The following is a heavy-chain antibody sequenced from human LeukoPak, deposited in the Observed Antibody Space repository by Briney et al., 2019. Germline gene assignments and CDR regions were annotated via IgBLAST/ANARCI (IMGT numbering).Heavy chain of an antibody. CDR2: IYPGDSDT. Sequence: GESLKISCRGSGYSFSRYWIAWVRQMPGKGLERMGIIYPGDSDTRYSPSFQGQVTISADRSINTAYLQWSSLKASDTAIYYCARHFDNSGYYPDSWGQGTLVTVSS. V-gene: IGHV5-51*01. CDR1: GYSFSRYW. D-gene: IGHD3-22*01. J-gene: IGHJ4*02. CDR3: ARHFDNSGYYPDS.